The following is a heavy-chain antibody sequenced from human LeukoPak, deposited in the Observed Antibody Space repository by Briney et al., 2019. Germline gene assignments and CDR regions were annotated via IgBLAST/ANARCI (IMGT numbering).Heavy chain of an antibody. Sequence: GGSLRLSCAASGFTFSSYWMSWVRQAPGKGLEWVAFIRYDGSNKYYADSVKGRFTISRDNSKNTLYLQMNSLRAEDTAVYYCAKVRYSSSWYSVYDYWGQGTLVTVSS. J-gene: IGHJ4*02. CDR1: GFTFSSYW. V-gene: IGHV3-30*02. D-gene: IGHD6-13*01. CDR3: AKVRYSSSWYSVYDY. CDR2: IRYDGSNK.